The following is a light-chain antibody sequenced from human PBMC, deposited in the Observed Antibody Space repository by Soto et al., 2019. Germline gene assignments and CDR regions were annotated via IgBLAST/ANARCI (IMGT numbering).Light chain of an antibody. J-gene: IGKJ1*01. Sequence: EIVLTQSPGTLSLSPGERATLSCRASQGVNSNYLAWYQQKPGQAPRLLIYGASSRASGIRDRFSGSGSGTDFTLTISRLEPEDFAVYYCQQYGRSPWTFGQGTKVVIK. CDR1: QGVNSNY. CDR2: GAS. CDR3: QQYGRSPWT. V-gene: IGKV3-20*01.